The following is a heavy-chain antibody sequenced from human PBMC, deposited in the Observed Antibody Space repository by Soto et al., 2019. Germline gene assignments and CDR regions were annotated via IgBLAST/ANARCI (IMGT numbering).Heavy chain of an antibody. V-gene: IGHV3-74*03. D-gene: IGHD3-3*01. Sequence: GGSLRLSCAASGFTFTTYWMHWVRQAPGKGLVWVSRISRDGIGTTYAESVKGRFTISRDNTKNTLYLQMNSLRVEDTAVYYCGPLGNFGVVMGHWGQGTLVTVSS. J-gene: IGHJ4*02. CDR2: ISRDGIGT. CDR3: GPLGNFGVVMGH. CDR1: GFTFTTYW.